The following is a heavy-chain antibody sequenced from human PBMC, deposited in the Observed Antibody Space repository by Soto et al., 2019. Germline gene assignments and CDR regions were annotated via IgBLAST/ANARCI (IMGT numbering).Heavy chain of an antibody. CDR2: IYCSGST. CDR1: GGSISSYY. J-gene: IGHJ3*02. V-gene: IGHV4-59*01. CDR3: ARVWGGAFDI. Sequence: SETLSLTCTVSGGSISSYYWSWIRQPPGKGLEWMGYIYCSGSTNYNPSLKSRVTISVDTSKNQFSLKLSSVTAADTAVYYCARVWGGAFDIWGQGTMVTVSS. D-gene: IGHD3-10*01.